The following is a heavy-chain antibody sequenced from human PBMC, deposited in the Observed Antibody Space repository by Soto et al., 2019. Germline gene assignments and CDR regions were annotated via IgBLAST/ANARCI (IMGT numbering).Heavy chain of an antibody. CDR2: VRTKPNRYAT. V-gene: IGHV3-73*02. J-gene: IGHJ5*02. CDR3: TRLVDP. CDR1: GFTFSGSA. Sequence: EEQLVESGGGLVQPGGSLILSCAASGFTFSGSAIHWVRQASGKGLEWVGRVRTKPNRYATAYAASVKGRFTISRDDSKNTAYLQMTSLKTEDTAVYYCTRLVDPCGQGTLGTVSS.